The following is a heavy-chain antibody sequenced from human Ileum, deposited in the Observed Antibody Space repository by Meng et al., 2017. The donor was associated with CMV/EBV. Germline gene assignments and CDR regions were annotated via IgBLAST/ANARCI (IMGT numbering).Heavy chain of an antibody. CDR1: GFTFSVYG. CDR3: AKANHGNGDLDF. D-gene: IGHD2-21*02. J-gene: IGHJ4*02. CDR2: IGGSGGTT. V-gene: IGHV3-23*01. Sequence: GESLKISCAVSGFTFSVYGMTWVRQAPGKGLEWVSSIGGSGGTTYYADSVKGRFTISRDNSKNTLFLQMNSLRVEDTAVYCCAKANHGNGDLDFWGRGTLVTVSS.